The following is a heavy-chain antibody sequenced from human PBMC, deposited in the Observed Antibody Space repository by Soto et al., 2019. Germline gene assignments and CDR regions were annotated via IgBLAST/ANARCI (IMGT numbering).Heavy chain of an antibody. Sequence: QVHLVQSGAEVKKPGASVKVSCKAVGISYGISWVRQAPGQGLEWMGWISLHNGDTNNAPNLQGRITMTTDTSTSTTYMELRSLRSDATAVYYCATDEKDDCSSINCHYFDHWGQGTLVTVSS. CDR2: ISLHNGDT. CDR1: GISYG. V-gene: IGHV1-18*04. CDR3: ATDEKDDCSSINCHYFDH. D-gene: IGHD2-15*01. J-gene: IGHJ4*02.